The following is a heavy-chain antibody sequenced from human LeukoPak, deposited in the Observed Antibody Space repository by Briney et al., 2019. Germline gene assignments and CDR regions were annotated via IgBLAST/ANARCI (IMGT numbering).Heavy chain of an antibody. D-gene: IGHD6-19*01. V-gene: IGHV3-48*04. CDR2: ISGSSSTI. CDR1: GFTFSSYN. Sequence: GGSLRLSCAASGFTFSSYNMNWVRQAPGAGLEWVSYISGSSSTIYYADSVKGRFTISRDNAKNSLYLQMNSLRAEDTAVYYCARDYSSGWYDDYWGQGTLVTVSS. CDR3: ARDYSSGWYDDY. J-gene: IGHJ4*02.